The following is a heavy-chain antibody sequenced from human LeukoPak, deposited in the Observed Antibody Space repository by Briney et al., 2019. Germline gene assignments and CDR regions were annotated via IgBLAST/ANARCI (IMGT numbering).Heavy chain of an antibody. CDR1: GGSISSYY. D-gene: IGHD6-19*01. J-gene: IGHJ4*02. V-gene: IGHV4-59*01. Sequence: PSETLSLTCTVSGGSISSYYWSWIRQPPGKGLEWIGYIYYSGSTNYNPSLKSRVTISVDTSKNQFSLKLSSVTAADTAVYYCAAAGIAVAGFDYWGQGTLVTVSS. CDR3: AAAGIAVAGFDY. CDR2: IYYSGST.